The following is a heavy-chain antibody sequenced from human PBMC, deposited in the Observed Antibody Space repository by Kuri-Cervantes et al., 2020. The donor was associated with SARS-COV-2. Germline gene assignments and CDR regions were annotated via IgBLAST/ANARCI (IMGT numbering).Heavy chain of an antibody. CDR3: ARRLKDGPPDY. V-gene: IGHV4-38-2*02. Sequence: GSLRLSCTVSGYSISSGYYWGWIRQPPGKGLEWIGSIYHSGSTYYNPSLKSRVTISVDTSKNQFSLKLSSVTAADTAVYYCARRLKDGPPDYWGQGTLVTVFS. J-gene: IGHJ4*02. CDR1: GYSISSGYY. CDR2: IYHSGST.